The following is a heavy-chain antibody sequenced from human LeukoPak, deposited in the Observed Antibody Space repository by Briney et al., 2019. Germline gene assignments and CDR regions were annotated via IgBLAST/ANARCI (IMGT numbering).Heavy chain of an antibody. V-gene: IGHV3-9*01. D-gene: IGHD2-15*01. Sequence: GGSLRLSCAASGFIFDDYAMHWVRQAPGKGLEWVSGISWNSGSIGYADSVKGRFTISRDNSKNTLFLQMNSLRAEDTAVYYCAKARAVVVVAATNYWGQGTLVTVSS. CDR2: ISWNSGSI. J-gene: IGHJ4*02. CDR1: GFIFDDYA. CDR3: AKARAVVVVAATNY.